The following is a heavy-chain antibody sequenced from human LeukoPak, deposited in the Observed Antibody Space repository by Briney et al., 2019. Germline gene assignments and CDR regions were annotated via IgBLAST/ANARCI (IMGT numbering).Heavy chain of an antibody. CDR3: ARARANYYGSGGYYYYFDY. J-gene: IGHJ4*02. V-gene: IGHV3-7*01. D-gene: IGHD3-10*01. CDR1: GFTFSSYW. CDR2: IKQDGSEK. Sequence: PGGSLRLSCAASGFTFSSYWMSRVRQAPGKGLEWVANIKQDGSEKYYVDSVKGRFTISRDNAKNSLYLQMNSLRAEDTAVYYCARARANYYGSGGYYYYFDYWGQGTLVTVSS.